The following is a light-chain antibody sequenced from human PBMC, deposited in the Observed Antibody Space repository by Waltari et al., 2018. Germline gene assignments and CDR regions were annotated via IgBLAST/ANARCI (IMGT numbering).Light chain of an antibody. Sequence: TVLQQSPGTLPLYPGERVNLPSRASQSISSSFLAWYRQKPGQAPSPLIHCASSRATGIPDRFSGSGSGTDFALTISRLEPEDFAVYYCQQYGSSPPFTFGQGTKLEI. CDR1: QSISSSF. J-gene: IGKJ2*01. V-gene: IGKV3-20*01. CDR3: QQYGSSPPFT. CDR2: CAS.